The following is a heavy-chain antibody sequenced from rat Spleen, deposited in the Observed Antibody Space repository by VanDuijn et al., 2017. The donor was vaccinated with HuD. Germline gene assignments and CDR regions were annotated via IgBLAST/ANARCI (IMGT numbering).Heavy chain of an antibody. CDR2: IWSHGGI. CDR3: ARHLTTPFDY. CDR1: GLSLTSNS. J-gene: IGHJ2*01. V-gene: IGHV2-47*01. D-gene: IGHD1-10*01. Sequence: QVQLTESGPGLVQPSQTLSLTCTVSGLSLTSNSVSWIRQPPGKGLEWMGVIWSHGGIDYNSAVQSRLSISRDTSKSQVFLEMTSLQPEETGTYYCARHLTTPFDYWGHGVMVTVSS.